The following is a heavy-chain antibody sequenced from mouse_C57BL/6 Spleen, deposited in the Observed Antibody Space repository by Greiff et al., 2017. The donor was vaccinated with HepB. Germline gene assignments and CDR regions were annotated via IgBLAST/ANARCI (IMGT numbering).Heavy chain of an antibody. J-gene: IGHJ3*01. CDR1: GYTFTSYW. CDR3: TRPTGTWVAY. D-gene: IGHD1-1*02. Sequence: VQLQQSGTVLARPGASVTMSCKTSGYTFTSYWMHWVKQRPGQGLEWIGAIYPGNSDTSYNQKFKGKATLTAVTSASTAYMELSSLTNEDSAVYYCTRPTGTWVAYWGQGTLVTVSA. V-gene: IGHV1-5*01. CDR2: IYPGNSDT.